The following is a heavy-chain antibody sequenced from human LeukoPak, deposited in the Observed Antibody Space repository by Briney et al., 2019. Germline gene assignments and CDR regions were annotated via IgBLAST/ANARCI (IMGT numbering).Heavy chain of an antibody. CDR1: GDSISPFY. D-gene: IGHD6-13*01. Sequence: SEILSLTCDVSGDSISPFYWGWIRQPPGKGLEWIGSVYDSGSTNFNPSLKSRVTISVDTSKNQFSLKLSSVTAADTAVYYCARHVFFQPYSSSWSLAGWFDPWGQGTLVTVSS. CDR3: ARHVFFQPYSSSWSLAGWFDP. CDR2: VYDSGST. V-gene: IGHV4-59*08. J-gene: IGHJ5*02.